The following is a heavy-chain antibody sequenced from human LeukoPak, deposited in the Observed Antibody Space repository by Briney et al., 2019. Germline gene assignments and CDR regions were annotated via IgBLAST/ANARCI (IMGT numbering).Heavy chain of an antibody. CDR2: IDTDGRTT. V-gene: IGHV3-74*01. D-gene: IGHD5-18*01. CDR3: TTRNSFGYDY. CDR1: GFTLSSFW. J-gene: IGHJ4*02. Sequence: GGSLRLSCVASGFTLSSFWMHSVRQPPGKGLVWVSRIDTDGRTTTYADSVKGRFTISRDNAKNTVYLQINNLRAQDTAVYYCTTRNSFGYDYWGQGVLVTVSS.